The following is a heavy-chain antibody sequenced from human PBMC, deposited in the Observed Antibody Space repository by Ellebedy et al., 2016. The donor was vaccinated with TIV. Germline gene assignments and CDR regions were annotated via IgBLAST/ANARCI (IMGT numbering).Heavy chain of an antibody. CDR2: IKQDGSEK. D-gene: IGHD3-16*01. V-gene: IGHV3-7*04. Sequence: GGSLRLSXAASGFTFSSYWMSWVHQAPGKGLEWVANIKQDGSEKYYVDSVKGRFTISRDNAKNSLYLQMNSLRAEDTAVYYCARSPPRPYDYVWGSYYLTHGFDIWGQGTMVTVSS. CDR3: ARSPPRPYDYVWGSYYLTHGFDI. J-gene: IGHJ3*02. CDR1: GFTFSSYW.